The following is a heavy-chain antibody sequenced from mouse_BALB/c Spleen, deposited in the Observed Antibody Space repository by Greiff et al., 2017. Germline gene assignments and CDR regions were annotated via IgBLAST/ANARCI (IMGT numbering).Heavy chain of an antibody. CDR2: ILPGSGST. Sequence: QVQLQQSGAELMKPGASVKISCKATGYTFSSYWIEWVKQRPGHGLEWIGEILPGSGSTNYNEKFKGKATFTADTSSNTAYMQLSSLTSEDSAVYYCARGVRRGSPWFAYWGQGTLVTVSA. V-gene: IGHV1-9*01. CDR1: GYTFSSYW. J-gene: IGHJ3*01. CDR3: ARGVRRGSPWFAY. D-gene: IGHD2-14*01.